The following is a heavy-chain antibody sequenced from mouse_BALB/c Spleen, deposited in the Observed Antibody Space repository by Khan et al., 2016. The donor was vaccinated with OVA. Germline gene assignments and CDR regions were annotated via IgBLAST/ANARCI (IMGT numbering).Heavy chain of an antibody. V-gene: IGHV2-2*02. CDR2: IWSGGST. CDR1: GFSLTNFG. CDR3: ARREYLMTWFAY. Sequence: VQLQQSGPGLVQPSQSLSITCTVSGFSLTNFGVHWVRQSPGKGLEWLGVIWSGGSTDYNAAFKSRLSISKDNSKSQVFFKMKSLQANDTDTYYCARREYLMTWFAYWGQGTLVTVSA. J-gene: IGHJ3*01.